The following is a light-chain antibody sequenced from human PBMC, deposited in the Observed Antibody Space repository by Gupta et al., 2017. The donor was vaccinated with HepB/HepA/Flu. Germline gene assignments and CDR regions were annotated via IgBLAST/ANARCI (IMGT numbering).Light chain of an antibody. CDR2: GAS. V-gene: IGKV3-15*01. J-gene: IGKJ1*01. Sequence: EIVMTQSPATLSVSPGERVAFSCRASQDVHTNLAWMQQKPGQAPKVLIYGASARATGVPARFIGSGSRTEFTLTITSLQSEDVAVYVCQQYNNWPWTFGQGTKVEIK. CDR3: QQYNNWPWT. CDR1: QDVHTN.